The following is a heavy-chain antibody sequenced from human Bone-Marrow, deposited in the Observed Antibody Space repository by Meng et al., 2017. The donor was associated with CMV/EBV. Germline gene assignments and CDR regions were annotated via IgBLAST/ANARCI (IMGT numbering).Heavy chain of an antibody. D-gene: IGHD2-15*01. J-gene: IGHJ4*02. CDR2: INHSGST. Sequence: GSLRLSCAVYGGSFSGYYWSWIRQPPGKGLEWIGEINHSGSTNYNPSLKSRVTISVDTSKNQFSLKLSSVTAADTAVYYCARAILGSCYAILDYWGQGTLVTVSS. CDR1: GGSFSGYY. V-gene: IGHV4-34*01. CDR3: ARAILGSCYAILDY.